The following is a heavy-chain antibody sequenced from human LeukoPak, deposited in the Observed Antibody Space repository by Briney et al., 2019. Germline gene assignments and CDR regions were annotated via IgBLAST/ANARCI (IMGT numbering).Heavy chain of an antibody. V-gene: IGHV1-2*02. J-gene: IGHJ4*02. CDR2: INPNSGGT. CDR1: GYTFTSYD. Sequence: GASVKVSCKASGYTFTSYDINWVRQATGQGLEWMGWINPNSGGTNYAQKFQGRVTMTRDTSISTAYMELSRLRSDDTAVYYCARDPYGDLTFNYFDYWGQGTLVTVSS. CDR3: ARDPYGDLTFNYFDY. D-gene: IGHD4-17*01.